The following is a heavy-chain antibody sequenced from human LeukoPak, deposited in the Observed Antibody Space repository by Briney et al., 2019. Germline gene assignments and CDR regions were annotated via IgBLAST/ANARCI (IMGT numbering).Heavy chain of an antibody. V-gene: IGHV3-21*01. CDR2: VSTSGVGT. CDR1: GFTFSSYA. Sequence: PGGSLRLSCAASGFTFSSYAMSWIRQAPGKGLEWVSSVSTSGVGTYYADSVKGRFTISRDNAKNSLYLQMNSLRAEDTAVYYCARADWDTAMIDYWGQGTLVTVSS. CDR3: ARADWDTAMIDY. J-gene: IGHJ4*02. D-gene: IGHD5-18*01.